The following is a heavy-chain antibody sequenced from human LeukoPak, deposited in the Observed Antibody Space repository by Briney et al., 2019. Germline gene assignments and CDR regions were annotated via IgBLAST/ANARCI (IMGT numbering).Heavy chain of an antibody. Sequence: SVKVSCKASGGTFSSYAISWVRQAPGQGLEWMGRIIPILGVANYAQKFQGRVTITADKSTSTAYMELSSLRSEDTAVYYCARTQDYYDSSGYPYYFDYWGQGTLATVSS. CDR1: GGTFSSYA. J-gene: IGHJ4*02. V-gene: IGHV1-69*04. CDR3: ARTQDYYDSSGYPYYFDY. D-gene: IGHD3-22*01. CDR2: IIPILGVA.